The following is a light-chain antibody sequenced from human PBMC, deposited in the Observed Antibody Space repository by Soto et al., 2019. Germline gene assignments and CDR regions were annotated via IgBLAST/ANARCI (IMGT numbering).Light chain of an antibody. J-gene: IGKJ4*01. CDR2: DAS. CDR3: QQRNTWPLT. Sequence: EIVLTQSPATLSLSPGERATLSCRASQSVSSYLAWYRQKPGQAPRLLIYDASNRATGIPARFSGSGSGTDFTLTISSLEPEDFAFYYCQQRNTWPLTFGGGTKVEIK. V-gene: IGKV3-11*01. CDR1: QSVSSY.